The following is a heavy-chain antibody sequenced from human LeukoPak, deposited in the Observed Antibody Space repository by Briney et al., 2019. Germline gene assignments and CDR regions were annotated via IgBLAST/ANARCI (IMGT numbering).Heavy chain of an antibody. CDR1: GGSFSGYY. D-gene: IGHD1-26*01. Sequence: EPSETLSLTCAVYGGSFSGYYWSWIRQPPGKGLEWIGEINHSGSTNYNPSLKSRVTISVDTSKNQFSLKLSSVTAADTAVYYCARHVGRARRPYDPWGQGTLVTVSS. CDR3: ARHVGRARRPYDP. J-gene: IGHJ5*02. CDR2: INHSGST. V-gene: IGHV4-34*01.